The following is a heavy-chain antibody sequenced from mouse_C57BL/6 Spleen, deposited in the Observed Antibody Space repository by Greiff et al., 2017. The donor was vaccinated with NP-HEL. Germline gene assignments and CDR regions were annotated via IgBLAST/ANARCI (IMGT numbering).Heavy chain of an antibody. CDR2: ISSGSSTI. CDR1: GFTFSDYG. Sequence: EVQVVESGGGLVKPGGSLKLSCAASGFTFSDYGMHWVRQAPEKGLEWVAYISSGSSTIYYADTVKGRFTISRDNAKNTLFLQMTSQRSEDTAMYYCARKDSSGSFYAMDYWGQGTSVTVSS. D-gene: IGHD3-2*02. V-gene: IGHV5-17*01. CDR3: ARKDSSGSFYAMDY. J-gene: IGHJ4*01.